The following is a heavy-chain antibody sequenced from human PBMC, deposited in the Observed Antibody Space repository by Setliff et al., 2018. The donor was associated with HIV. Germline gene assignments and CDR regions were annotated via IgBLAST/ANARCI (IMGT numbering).Heavy chain of an antibody. CDR1: GYTFTSYT. CDR3: ARDRTAGYHYDYGY. D-gene: IGHD3-16*01. Sequence: ASVKVSCKASGYTFTSYTMHWVRQAPGQRLEWMGWINAGNGNTRYSQKFQGRVTMSRDTSTNTVYMDLSGLRSDDTAVYYCARDRTAGYHYDYGYWGQGTLVTVSS. V-gene: IGHV1-3*01. J-gene: IGHJ4*02. CDR2: INAGNGNT.